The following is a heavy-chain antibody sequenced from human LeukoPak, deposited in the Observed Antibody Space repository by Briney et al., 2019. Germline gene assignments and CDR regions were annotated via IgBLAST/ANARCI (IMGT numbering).Heavy chain of an antibody. V-gene: IGHV4-39*07. J-gene: IGHJ4*02. CDR1: GGSISSSSYY. Sequence: PSETLSLTCTVSGGSISSSSYYWGWIRQPPGKGLEWIGSIYYSGSTYYNPSLKSRVTISVDTSKNQFSLKLSSVTAADTAVYYCARGSDTRGFDYWGQGTLVTVSS. D-gene: IGHD3-10*01. CDR2: IYYSGST. CDR3: ARGSDTRGFDY.